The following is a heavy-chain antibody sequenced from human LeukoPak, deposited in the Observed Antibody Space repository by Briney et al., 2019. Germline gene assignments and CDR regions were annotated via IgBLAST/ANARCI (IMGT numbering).Heavy chain of an antibody. D-gene: IGHD3-16*02. V-gene: IGHV3-33*01. CDR3: ARDSYVWGSYRLWYYGMDV. CDR2: IWYDGSNK. CDR1: GFTFSSYG. Sequence: GRFLRLSCAASGFTFSSYGMHWVRQAPGKGLEWVAVIWYDGSNKYYADSVKGRFTNSRDNSKNTLYLQMNSLRAEDTAVYYCARDSYVWGSYRLWYYGMDVWGQGTTVTVSS. J-gene: IGHJ6*02.